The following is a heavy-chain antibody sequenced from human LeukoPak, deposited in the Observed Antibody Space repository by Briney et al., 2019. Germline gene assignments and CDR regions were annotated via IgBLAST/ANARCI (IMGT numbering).Heavy chain of an antibody. J-gene: IGHJ1*01. CDR1: GFTVSSNY. CDR2: IYSGGST. CDR3: ARGPEHDTTGYYPEYFQH. Sequence: PGGSLRLSCAASGFTVSSNYMSWVRQAPGKGLEWVSVIYSGGSTYYADSVKGRFAISRDNSKNTLYLQMNSLRAEDTAVYYCARGPEHDTTGYYPEYFQHWGQGTLVTVSS. D-gene: IGHD3-22*01. V-gene: IGHV3-66*01.